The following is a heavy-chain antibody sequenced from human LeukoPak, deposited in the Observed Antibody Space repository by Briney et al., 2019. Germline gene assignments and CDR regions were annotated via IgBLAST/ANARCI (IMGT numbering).Heavy chain of an antibody. V-gene: IGHV1-8*01. Sequence: GASVKVSCKASGYTFTSYDINWVRQATGQGLEWMGWMNPNSGNTGYAQKFQGRVTMTRNTSISTAYMGLSSLRPEDTAVYYCARVRGDYDFWSGSNWFDPWGQGTLVTVSS. CDR2: MNPNSGNT. J-gene: IGHJ5*02. CDR1: GYTFTSYD. CDR3: ARVRGDYDFWSGSNWFDP. D-gene: IGHD3-3*01.